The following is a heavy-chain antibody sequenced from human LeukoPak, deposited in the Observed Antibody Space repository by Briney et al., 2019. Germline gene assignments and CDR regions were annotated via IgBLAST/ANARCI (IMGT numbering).Heavy chain of an antibody. CDR1: GFTFSDYY. D-gene: IGHD6-19*01. CDR2: ISSSGSTI. J-gene: IGHJ4*02. V-gene: IGHV3-11*01. Sequence: GGSLRLSCAASGFTFSDYYMSLIRQAPGKGLEWVSYISSSGSTIYYADSVKGRFTISRDNSKNTLYLQMNSLRAEDTAVYYCAKDRTVAGFFDYWGQGTLVTVSS. CDR3: AKDRTVAGFFDY.